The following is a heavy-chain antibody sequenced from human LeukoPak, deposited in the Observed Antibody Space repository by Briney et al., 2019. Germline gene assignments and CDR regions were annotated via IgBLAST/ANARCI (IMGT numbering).Heavy chain of an antibody. Sequence: GGSLRLSCAASGFTFSSYSLNWVRQAPGKGLEWVSSITSSSSYIYYADSVKGRFTISRDNAKNSLFLQMNSLRAEDTAVYYCARDSAAAGGGFDYWGQGTLVTVSS. CDR3: ARDSAAAGGGFDY. D-gene: IGHD6-13*01. CDR2: ITSSSSYI. V-gene: IGHV3-21*01. CDR1: GFTFSSYS. J-gene: IGHJ4*02.